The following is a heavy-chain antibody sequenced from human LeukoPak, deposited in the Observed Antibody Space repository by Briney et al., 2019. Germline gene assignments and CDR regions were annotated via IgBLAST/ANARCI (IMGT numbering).Heavy chain of an antibody. CDR2: ISYDGSNK. CDR3: ARDPRQQLAYYFAY. CDR1: GFTFSSYA. V-gene: IGHV3-30-3*01. J-gene: IGHJ4*02. D-gene: IGHD6-13*01. Sequence: GGSLRLSCAASGFTFSSYAMHWVRQAPGKGLEWVAVISYDGSNKYYADSVKGRFTISRDNSKNTLYLQMNSLRAEDTAVYYCARDPRQQLAYYFAYGAQGTRATVSS.